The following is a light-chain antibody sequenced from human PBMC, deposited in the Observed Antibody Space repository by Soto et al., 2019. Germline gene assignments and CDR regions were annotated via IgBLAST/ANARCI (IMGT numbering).Light chain of an antibody. Sequence: QLVLTQPPSASGTPGQRVTISCSGGISNIGTNTVNWYQQFPGTAPKLLIYTNNQRPSGVPDRVSGSKSGTSASLAISGLQSEDEADYFCAAWDDSLNGPVFGGGTKVTVL. CDR1: ISNIGTNT. V-gene: IGLV1-44*01. CDR3: AAWDDSLNGPV. J-gene: IGLJ2*01. CDR2: TNN.